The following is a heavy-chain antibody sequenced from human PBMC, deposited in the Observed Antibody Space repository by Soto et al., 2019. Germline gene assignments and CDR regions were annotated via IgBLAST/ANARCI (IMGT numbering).Heavy chain of an antibody. CDR2: ISAYNGNT. CDR1: GYTFTSYG. CDR3: AREPDGSGWSYNWFDP. J-gene: IGHJ5*02. D-gene: IGHD6-19*01. Sequence: ASVKVSCKASGYTFTSYGISWVRQAPGQGLEWMGWISAYNGNTNYAQKLQGRVAMTTDTSTSTAYMELRSLRSDDTAVYYCAREPDGSGWSYNWFDPWGQGTLVTVSS. V-gene: IGHV1-18*01.